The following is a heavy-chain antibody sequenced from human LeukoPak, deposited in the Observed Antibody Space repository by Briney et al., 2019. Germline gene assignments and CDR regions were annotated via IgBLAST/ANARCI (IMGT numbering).Heavy chain of an antibody. Sequence: ASVKVSCKASGYTFIGYYLHWVRQAPGQGLEWMGWINPHNGDTNYAQKFQGRVTMTRDTSITTAYMDLGRLKSDDTAVYYCATVRDIVVGGGPYYFDYWGQGTLVTVSS. CDR2: INPHNGDT. J-gene: IGHJ4*02. CDR3: ATVRDIVVGGGPYYFDY. D-gene: IGHD2-15*01. CDR1: GYTFIGYY. V-gene: IGHV1-2*02.